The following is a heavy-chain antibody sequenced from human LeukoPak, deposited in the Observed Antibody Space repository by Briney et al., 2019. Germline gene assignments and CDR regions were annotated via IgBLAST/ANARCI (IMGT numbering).Heavy chain of an antibody. Sequence: ASVKVSCKASGYTFTGYYMHWVRQAPGQGLEWMGWINPNSGGTNYAQKFQGRVTKTRDTSISTAYMELSRLRSDDTAVYYCARHYLPWNDVFDYWGQGTLVTVSS. CDR1: GYTFTGYY. D-gene: IGHD1-1*01. CDR3: ARHYLPWNDVFDY. J-gene: IGHJ4*02. CDR2: INPNSGGT. V-gene: IGHV1-2*02.